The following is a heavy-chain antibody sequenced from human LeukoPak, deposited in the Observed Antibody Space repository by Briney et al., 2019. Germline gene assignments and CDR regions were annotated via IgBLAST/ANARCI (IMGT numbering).Heavy chain of an antibody. D-gene: IGHD2-15*01. Sequence: SGGSLRLSCAASGFTFSSYAMSWVRQAPGKGLEWVSGTSGSGGSTYYAGSVKGRFTISRDNSENTLYLQMNSLRVEDTAVYYCAKNGGSQCYSHLDSWGQGTLVTVSS. CDR1: GFTFSSYA. CDR3: AKNGGSQCYSHLDS. J-gene: IGHJ4*02. V-gene: IGHV3-23*01. CDR2: TSGSGGST.